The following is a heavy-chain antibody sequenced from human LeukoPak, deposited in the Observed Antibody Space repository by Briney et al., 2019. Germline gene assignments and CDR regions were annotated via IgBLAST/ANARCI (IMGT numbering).Heavy chain of an antibody. Sequence: PGGSLRLSCAASGCTFRNYWMNWVRQAPGKGLEWVATIKEDGSATSYVDSVKGRFTISRDNAESSLYLQMDSLRAEDTALYYCARTIHYWGQGTLVTVSS. V-gene: IGHV3-7*05. D-gene: IGHD2-21*01. J-gene: IGHJ4*02. CDR1: GCTFRNYW. CDR3: ARTIHY. CDR2: IKEDGSAT.